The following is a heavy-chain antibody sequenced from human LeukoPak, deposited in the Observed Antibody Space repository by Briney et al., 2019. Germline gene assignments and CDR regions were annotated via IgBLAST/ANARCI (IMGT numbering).Heavy chain of an antibody. CDR1: GFSLSTSGVG. V-gene: IGHV2-5*02. D-gene: IGHD3-3*01. CDR2: IYWDDDK. Sequence: SGPTLVNPTQTLTLTCTFSGFSLSTSGVGVGWIRQPPGKALEWLALIYWDDDKRYSPSLKSRLTITKDTSKNQVVLTMTNMDPVDTATYYCAHRRLTFGVVKVTRDDYWGQGTLVTVSS. J-gene: IGHJ4*02. CDR3: AHRRLTFGVVKVTRDDY.